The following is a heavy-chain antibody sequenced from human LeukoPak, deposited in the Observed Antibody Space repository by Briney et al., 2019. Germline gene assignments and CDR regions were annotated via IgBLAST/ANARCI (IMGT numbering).Heavy chain of an antibody. CDR3: ARDSLGVEDDSGWYLVRRGNFDY. Sequence: ASVKVSCKASGYTFTSYGISWVRQAPGQGLEWMGWISAYNGNTNYAQKLQGRVTITTDTSTSTAYMELRSLRSDDTAVYYCARDSLGVEDDSGWYLVRRGNFDYWGQGTLVTVSS. CDR2: ISAYNGNT. V-gene: IGHV1-18*01. CDR1: GYTFTSYG. D-gene: IGHD6-19*01. J-gene: IGHJ4*02.